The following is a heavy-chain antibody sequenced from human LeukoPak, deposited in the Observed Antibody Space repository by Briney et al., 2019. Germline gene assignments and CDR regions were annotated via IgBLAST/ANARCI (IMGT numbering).Heavy chain of an antibody. CDR2: IIPILGIA. CDR3: ARDHNYDFWSGFGPSDGMDV. D-gene: IGHD3-3*01. CDR1: GGTFSSYA. V-gene: IGHV1-69*04. J-gene: IGHJ6*02. Sequence: ASVKVSCKASGGTFSSYAISWVRQAPGQGLEWMGRIIPILGIANYAQKFQGRVTITADKSTSTAYMELSSLRSEDTAVYYSARDHNYDFWSGFGPSDGMDVWGQGTTVTVSS.